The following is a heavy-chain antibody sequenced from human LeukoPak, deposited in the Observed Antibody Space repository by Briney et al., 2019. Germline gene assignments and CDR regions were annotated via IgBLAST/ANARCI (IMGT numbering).Heavy chain of an antibody. CDR1: GFTFSSYW. V-gene: IGHV3-21*01. CDR3: ANSVTFGGALRGD. D-gene: IGHD3-16*01. Sequence: GGSLRLSCVASGFTFSSYWMTWVRQAPGKGLEWVSSISSNRNYIYYVESVKGRFTISRDNAKNSLYLQMNSLRAEDTAVYYCANSVTFGGALRGDWGQGTLVTVSS. J-gene: IGHJ4*02. CDR2: ISSNRNYI.